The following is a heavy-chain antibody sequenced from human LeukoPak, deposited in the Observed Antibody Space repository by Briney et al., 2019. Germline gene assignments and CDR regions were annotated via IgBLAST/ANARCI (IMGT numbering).Heavy chain of an antibody. D-gene: IGHD3-22*01. V-gene: IGHV1-2*02. Sequence: ASVTVSCKASGYTFTGYYMHWVRQAPGQGLEWMGWINPNSGGTNYAQKFQGRVTMTRDTSISTAYMELSRLRSDDTAVYYCARVRVGNYYDSSGYYGWFDPWGQGTLVTVSS. CDR3: ARVRVGNYYDSSGYYGWFDP. CDR1: GYTFTGYY. J-gene: IGHJ5*02. CDR2: INPNSGGT.